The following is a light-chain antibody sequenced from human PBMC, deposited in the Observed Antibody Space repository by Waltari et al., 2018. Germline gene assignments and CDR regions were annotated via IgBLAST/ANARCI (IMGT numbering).Light chain of an antibody. Sequence: QSALAQPRSMSGSPGQSVAISCTGTSSDVGGYNFVSWYQHHPDKAPKPIIYDVNKRPSGVPDRFSGSKSGNTASLTISGLQAEDEAHYYCWSYVGGNTYWVFGGGTKLTVL. J-gene: IGLJ3*02. CDR2: DVN. CDR1: SSDVGGYNF. CDR3: WSYVGGNTYWV. V-gene: IGLV2-11*01.